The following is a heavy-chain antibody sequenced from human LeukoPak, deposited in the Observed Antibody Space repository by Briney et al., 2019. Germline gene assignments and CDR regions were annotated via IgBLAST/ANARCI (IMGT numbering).Heavy chain of an antibody. CDR1: GGSISSYY. V-gene: IGHV4-59*13. J-gene: IGHJ4*02. Sequence: SETLSLTCTVSGGSISSYYWSWIRQPPGKGLEWIGYIYYSGSTNYNPSLKSRVTISVDTSKNQFSLKLSSVTAADTAVYYCARASKWPAFEYWGQGTLVTVSS. D-gene: IGHD5-12*01. CDR2: IYYSGST. CDR3: ARASKWPAFEY.